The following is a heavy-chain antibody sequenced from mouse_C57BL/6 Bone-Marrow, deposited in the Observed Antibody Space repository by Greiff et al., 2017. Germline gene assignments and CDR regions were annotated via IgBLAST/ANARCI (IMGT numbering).Heavy chain of an antibody. CDR1: GYTFTDYN. CDR3: VGEGATDAFDY. Sequence: EVKLQESGPELVQPGASVKLSCTASGYTFTDYNMHWVNQSHGKSLEWIGYINPNDGGTSYNHTLKGKVTLTVTKSSSTLYMQLRRLYSVYSAAYYCVGEGATDAFDYWGQGTTLTVSS. J-gene: IGHJ2*01. CDR2: INPNDGGT. D-gene: IGHD1-1*01. V-gene: IGHV1-22*01.